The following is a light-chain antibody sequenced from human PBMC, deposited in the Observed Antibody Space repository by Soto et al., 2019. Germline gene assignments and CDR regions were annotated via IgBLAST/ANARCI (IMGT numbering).Light chain of an antibody. V-gene: IGKV1-5*03. J-gene: IGKJ1*01. Sequence: DIQMTQSPSTLSASVGDRVTITCRASQSISSWLAWYQQKPGTAPKLLIYKASTLQSGVPSRFSGSGSGTGFTLTISSLQPGDSATYYCQQYNDNWTFGQGTKVDIK. CDR2: KAS. CDR1: QSISSW. CDR3: QQYNDNWT.